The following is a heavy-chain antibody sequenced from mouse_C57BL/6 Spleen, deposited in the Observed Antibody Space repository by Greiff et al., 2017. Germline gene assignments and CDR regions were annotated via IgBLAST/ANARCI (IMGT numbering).Heavy chain of an antibody. D-gene: IGHD1-1*01. CDR3: ARFHYYGSSYRYVGV. CDR1: GFTFTDYY. Sequence: EVMLVESGGGLVQPGGSLSLSCAASGFTFTDYYMSWVRQPPGKALEWLGFIRNKANGYTTEYSASVKGRFTISRDTSQSILYLQMNALRAEDSAAYYCARFHYYGSSYRYVGVWGTGATVTVSS. CDR2: IRNKANGYTT. J-gene: IGHJ1*03. V-gene: IGHV7-3*01.